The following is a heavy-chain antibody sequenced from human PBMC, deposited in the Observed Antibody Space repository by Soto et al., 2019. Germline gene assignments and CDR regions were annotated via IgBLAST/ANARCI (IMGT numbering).Heavy chain of an antibody. Sequence: PGGSLRLSCEASGFTFSIYAMSWVRQAPGKGLEWVSGTSGTGGSTYYADSVKGRLTISRDNSKKTLYLQMNSLRAEDTAVYYCATRPYYDILTGSPWGQGTLVTVSS. J-gene: IGHJ5*02. V-gene: IGHV3-23*01. CDR3: ATRPYYDILTGSP. CDR1: GFTFSIYA. CDR2: TSGTGGST. D-gene: IGHD3-9*01.